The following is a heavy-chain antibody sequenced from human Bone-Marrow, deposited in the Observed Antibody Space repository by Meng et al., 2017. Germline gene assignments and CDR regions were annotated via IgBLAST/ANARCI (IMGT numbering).Heavy chain of an antibody. V-gene: IGHV3-30*03. CDR3: ARNTVGSSSWYGSLYYYYGMDV. J-gene: IGHJ6*02. CDR1: GFTFSSYW. CDR2: ISYDGSNK. Sequence: GESLKISCAASGFTFSSYWMSWVRQAPGKGLEWVAVISYDGSNKYYADSVKGRFTISRDNSKNTLYLQMNSLRAEDTAVYYCARNTVGSSSWYGSLYYYYGMDVWGQGTTVTVSS. D-gene: IGHD6-13*01.